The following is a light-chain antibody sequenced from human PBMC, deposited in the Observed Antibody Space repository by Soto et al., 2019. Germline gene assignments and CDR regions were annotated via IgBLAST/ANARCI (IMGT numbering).Light chain of an antibody. V-gene: IGKV3-11*01. Sequence: EIVLTQSPVTLSLSPGERATLSCRASQSVSSYLAWYQQKPGQAPRLLIYDASTRATGIPARFNGSGSGTDFTLTISSLEPEDFAVYYCHQRSSWPWTFGQGTKVEIK. CDR2: DAS. J-gene: IGKJ1*01. CDR1: QSVSSY. CDR3: HQRSSWPWT.